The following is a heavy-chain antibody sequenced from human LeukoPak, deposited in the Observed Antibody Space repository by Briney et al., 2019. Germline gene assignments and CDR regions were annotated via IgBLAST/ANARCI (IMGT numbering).Heavy chain of an antibody. CDR3: ARRYDSSGYYYDTYYFDY. J-gene: IGHJ4*02. Sequence: GGSLRLSCAASGFTFSNYWMHWVRQAPGKGLVWVSRINSDGINTSYADSVKGRFTISRDNAKNTLNLQMNSLRAEDTAVYYCARRYDSSGYYYDTYYFDYWGQGTLVTVSS. CDR1: GFTFSNYW. V-gene: IGHV3-74*01. CDR2: INSDGINT. D-gene: IGHD3-22*01.